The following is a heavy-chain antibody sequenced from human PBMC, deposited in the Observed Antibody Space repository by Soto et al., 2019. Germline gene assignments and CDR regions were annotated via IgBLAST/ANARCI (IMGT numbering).Heavy chain of an antibody. J-gene: IGHJ4*02. D-gene: IGHD3-9*01. CDR2: IYYSGST. CDR3: VAYDIFTVYFPQFSSDY. V-gene: IGHV4-39*02. CDR1: GGSLGSSSYY. Sequence: PSETLSLTCAVSGGSLGSSSYYWGWIRQPPGKGLEWIGSIYYSGSTYYNPSLQSRVTISMDTSNSDFSLKLSSATAADTAVYYCVAYDIFTVYFPQFSSDYWGQGPLVTVSS.